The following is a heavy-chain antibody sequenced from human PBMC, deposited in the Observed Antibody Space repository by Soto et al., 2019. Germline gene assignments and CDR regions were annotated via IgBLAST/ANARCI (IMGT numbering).Heavy chain of an antibody. Sequence: SVKVSCKASGGTFSSYTISWVRQAPGQGLEWMGRIIPILGIANYAQKFQGRVTITADKSTSTAYMELSSLRSEDTSVYYCAKDIAVADYYFVYRGQGILVTVSS. D-gene: IGHD6-19*01. CDR3: AKDIAVADYYFVY. CDR1: GGTFSSYT. CDR2: IIPILGIA. V-gene: IGHV1-69*04. J-gene: IGHJ4*02.